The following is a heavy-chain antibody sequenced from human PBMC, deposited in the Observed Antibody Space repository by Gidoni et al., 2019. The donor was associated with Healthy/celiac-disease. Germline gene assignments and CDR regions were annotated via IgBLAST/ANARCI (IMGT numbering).Heavy chain of an antibody. Sequence: QVQLVESGGGVVQPGRSLRLSCAASGFTFSSYGMHWVRQAPGKGLEWVEVIWYDGSNKYYAAPVKGRFTISRDNSKNTLYLQMNSLRAEDTAVYYCASFWGYGGNSRHYYYGMDVWGQGTTVTVSS. CDR2: IWYDGSNK. CDR3: ASFWGYGGNSRHYYYGMDV. D-gene: IGHD4-17*01. V-gene: IGHV3-33*01. CDR1: GFTFSSYG. J-gene: IGHJ6*02.